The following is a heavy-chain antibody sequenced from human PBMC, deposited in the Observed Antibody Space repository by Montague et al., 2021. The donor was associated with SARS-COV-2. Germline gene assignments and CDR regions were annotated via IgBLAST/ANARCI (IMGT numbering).Heavy chain of an antibody. Sequence: TLSLTCTVSGGSISSGGYYWSWIRQHPGKGLEWIGYIYYSGSTYYNPSLKSRVTISVDTSKNQFSLKLSSVTAADTAVYYCARVDTIVGVGDTFDYWGQGTLVTVSS. CDR1: GGSISSGGYY. CDR3: ARVDTIVGVGDTFDY. D-gene: IGHD3-3*01. V-gene: IGHV4-31*03. CDR2: IYYSGST. J-gene: IGHJ4*02.